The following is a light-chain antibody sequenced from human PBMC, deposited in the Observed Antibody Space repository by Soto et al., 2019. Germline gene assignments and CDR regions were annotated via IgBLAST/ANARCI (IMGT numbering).Light chain of an antibody. CDR3: SAYKTSRTYV. Sequence: QSALTQPASVSGSPGQSITISCTGTSNDIGTYNYVSWYQHHPGKAPKVMIYEVNNRPSGVSYRFSGSKSGNTASLTISGLQAEDKADYYCSAYKTSRTYVFGTGTKLTVL. V-gene: IGLV2-14*01. CDR2: EVN. J-gene: IGLJ1*01. CDR1: SNDIGTYNY.